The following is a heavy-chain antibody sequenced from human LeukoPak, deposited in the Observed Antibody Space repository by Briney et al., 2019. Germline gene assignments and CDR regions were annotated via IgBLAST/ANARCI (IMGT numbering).Heavy chain of an antibody. CDR1: GGSISSYY. V-gene: IGHV4-59*01. D-gene: IGHD5-24*01. CDR3: ARGTKEMATNPQYYYYYMDV. CDR2: IYYSGST. Sequence: PSETLSLTCTVSGGSISSYYWSWIRQPPGKGLEWIGYIYYSGSTNYNPSLKSRVTISVDTSKNQFSLKLSSVTAADTAVYHCARGTKEMATNPQYYYYYMDVWGKGTTVTVSS. J-gene: IGHJ6*03.